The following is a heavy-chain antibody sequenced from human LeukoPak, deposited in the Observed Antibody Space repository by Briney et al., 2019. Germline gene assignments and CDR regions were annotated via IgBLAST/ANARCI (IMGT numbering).Heavy chain of an antibody. V-gene: IGHV3-7*01. CDR2: IKQDGIEK. CDR3: ARSGGRRTEPGAFDI. Sequence: GGSLRLSCAASGFTFSIYWMTWVRQVPGKGLEWVANIKQDGIEKQYVDSVKGRFTISRDNAKNSLSLQMNSLRVEDTATYYCARSGGRRTEPGAFDIWGQGTMVTVSS. CDR1: GFTFSIYW. D-gene: IGHD3-16*01. J-gene: IGHJ3*02.